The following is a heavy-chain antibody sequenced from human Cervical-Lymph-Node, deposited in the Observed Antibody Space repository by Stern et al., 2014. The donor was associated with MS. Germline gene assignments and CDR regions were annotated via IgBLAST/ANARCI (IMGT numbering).Heavy chain of an antibody. D-gene: IGHD6-19*01. CDR3: AREVAVSGLGWFDL. CDR2: ISANNGNT. J-gene: IGHJ5*02. CDR1: GYTLMSFG. Sequence: QDQLVQSGEEVKKLGTSVKVSCKASGYTLMSFGISWVRQAPGQGLEWMGWISANNGNTDYAQKFQGRVTMTTDTSTSTAHLELRSLRSDDTAVYYCAREVAVSGLGWFDLWGQGTLVTVSS. V-gene: IGHV1-18*01.